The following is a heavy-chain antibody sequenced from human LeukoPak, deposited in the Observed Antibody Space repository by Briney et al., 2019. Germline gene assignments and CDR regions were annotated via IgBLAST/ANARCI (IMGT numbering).Heavy chain of an antibody. J-gene: IGHJ5*02. Sequence: SETLSLACTVSGGSISSSSYYWGWIRQPPGKGLEWIGSIYYSGSTYYNPSLKSRVTISVDTSKNQFSLKLSSVTAADTAVYYCARLPDCTSNSCYRWFDPWGQGTLVTVSS. CDR3: ARLPDCTSNSCYRWFDP. CDR1: GGSISSSSYY. V-gene: IGHV4-39*01. CDR2: IYYSGST. D-gene: IGHD2-2*02.